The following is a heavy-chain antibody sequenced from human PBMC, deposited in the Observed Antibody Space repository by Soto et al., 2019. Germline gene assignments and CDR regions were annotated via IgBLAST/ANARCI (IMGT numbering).Heavy chain of an antibody. V-gene: IGHV1-69*13. CDR1: GGTFSSYA. D-gene: IGHD3-22*01. CDR3: ARVRYYYDSSGSRRAGSYAMDV. J-gene: IGHJ6*02. Sequence: GASVKVSCKASGGTFSSYATSWVRQPPGQGLEWMGGIIPIFGTANYAQKFQGRVTITPDESTSTAYMELSSLSSEDRDVYYCARVRYYYDSSGSRRAGSYAMDVWVRGTTV. CDR2: IIPIFGTA.